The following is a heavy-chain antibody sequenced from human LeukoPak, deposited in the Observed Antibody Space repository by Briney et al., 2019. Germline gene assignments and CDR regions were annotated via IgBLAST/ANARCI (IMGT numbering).Heavy chain of an antibody. J-gene: IGHJ4*02. CDR3: ARDLGGSYPRAYCFDY. Sequence: GGSLRLSGAASGFTVRRNYMSWVRQAPGKGLEWVSVIYSGGSTYYADSVKRRFTISRDNSKNRLYLQMNSLRAEHTHVYYCARDLGGSYPRAYCFDYWGQGTLVTVSS. CDR2: IYSGGST. D-gene: IGHD1-26*01. CDR1: GFTVRRNY. V-gene: IGHV3-66*01.